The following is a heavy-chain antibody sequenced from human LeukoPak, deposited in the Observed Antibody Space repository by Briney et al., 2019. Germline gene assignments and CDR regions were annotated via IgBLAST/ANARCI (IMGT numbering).Heavy chain of an antibody. J-gene: IGHJ5*02. V-gene: IGHV3-23*01. CDR1: GFTFSSYA. CDR3: ARGGLHGVFDP. D-gene: IGHD4-11*01. Sequence: GGSLRLSCVASGFTFSSYAMSWVRQAPGKGLEWVSTISGSGGGTYYTDSVKGRFTISRDNAKNSLYLQMNSLRAEDTAVYYCARGGLHGVFDPWGQGTLVTVSS. CDR2: ISGSGGGT.